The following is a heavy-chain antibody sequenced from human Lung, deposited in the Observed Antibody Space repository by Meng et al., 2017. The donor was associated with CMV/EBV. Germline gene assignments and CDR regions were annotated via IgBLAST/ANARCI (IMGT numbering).Heavy chain of an antibody. CDR2: IYPGHSDT. CDR3: ARTMGPAAFAY. Sequence: GGSLRLSCKGSGYSFSSYWIGWVRQMPGKGLEWMGIIYPGHSDTTYSPSFQGQVTISADKSISTAYLQWSSLKASDTAMYYCARTMGPAAFAYWGQGNLVPCSS. D-gene: IGHD3-10*01. CDR1: GYSFSSYW. J-gene: IGHJ4*02. V-gene: IGHV5-51*01.